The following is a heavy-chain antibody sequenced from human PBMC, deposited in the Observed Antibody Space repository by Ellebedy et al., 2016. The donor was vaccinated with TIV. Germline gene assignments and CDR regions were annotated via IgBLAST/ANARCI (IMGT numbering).Heavy chain of an antibody. D-gene: IGHD5-12*01. Sequence: SETLSLTXAVYGGSFSGYYWSWIRQPPGKGLEWIGEINHSGSTNYNPSLKSRVTISVDTSKNQFSLKLSSVTAADTAVYYCARARRPRYSGYDLSRLRAYGMDVWGQGTLVTVSS. CDR3: ARARRPRYSGYDLSRLRAYGMDV. J-gene: IGHJ6*02. CDR1: GGSFSGYY. V-gene: IGHV4-34*01. CDR2: INHSGST.